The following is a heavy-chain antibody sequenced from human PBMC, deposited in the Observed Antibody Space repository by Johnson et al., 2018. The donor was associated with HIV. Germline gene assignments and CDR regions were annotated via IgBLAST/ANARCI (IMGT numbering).Heavy chain of an antibody. D-gene: IGHD2-2*01. CDR3: AKDVSRGSCTSTNCRFEVVDG. CDR2: INWNGGST. Sequence: VQLVESGGGLVQPGRSLRLSCAASGFTFDDYAMHWVRQAPGKGLEWVSGINWNGGSTGYADSVKGRFTISRDNAQNSLYLQMNSLRAEDTALQYCAKDVSRGSCTSTNCRFEVVDGWGPGTMVTVSS. CDR1: GFTFDDYA. J-gene: IGHJ3*01. V-gene: IGHV3-9*01.